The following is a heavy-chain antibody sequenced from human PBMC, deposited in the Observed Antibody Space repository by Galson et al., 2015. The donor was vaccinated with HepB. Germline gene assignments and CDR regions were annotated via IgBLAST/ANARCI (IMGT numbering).Heavy chain of an antibody. V-gene: IGHV3-11*05. CDR3: ARETAPGYSYFYYGMDV. Sequence: SLRLSCAASGFTFSDYYMSWVRQAPGKGLEWVSYISSTSTYTNYADSVKGRFTVSRDNAKNSLYLQMNSLRAEDTAVYYCARETAPGYSYFYYGMDVWGQGTTVTVSS. J-gene: IGHJ6*02. CDR2: ISSTSTYT. D-gene: IGHD6-13*01. CDR1: GFTFSDYY.